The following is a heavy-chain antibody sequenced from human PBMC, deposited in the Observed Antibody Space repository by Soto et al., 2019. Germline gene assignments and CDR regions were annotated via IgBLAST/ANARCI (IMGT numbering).Heavy chain of an antibody. Sequence: EVQLVESGGGLVQPGRSLRLSCAASGFTFDDYAMHWVRQAPGKGLEWVSGISWNSGSIGYADSVKGRFTISRDNGKNSLYLQMNSLRAEDTALYYCAKGGADSGYDYFDYWGQGTLVTVSS. CDR1: GFTFDDYA. J-gene: IGHJ4*02. V-gene: IGHV3-9*01. CDR3: AKGGADSGYDYFDY. CDR2: ISWNSGSI. D-gene: IGHD5-12*01.